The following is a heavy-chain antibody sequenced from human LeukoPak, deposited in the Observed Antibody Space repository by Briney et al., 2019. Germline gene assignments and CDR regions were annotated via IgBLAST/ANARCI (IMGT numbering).Heavy chain of an antibody. CDR3: ARGSGSAQRYDY. D-gene: IGHD1-26*01. CDR1: GGSISSRSYY. J-gene: IGHJ4*02. CDR2: IYYSGST. Sequence: SETLSLTCTVSGGSISSRSYYWGWIRQPPGKGLEWIGIIYYSGSTYSNPSLRSRVTISVDTSKNQFSLQLNSVTPEDTAVYYCARGSGSAQRYDYWGQGTLVTVSS. V-gene: IGHV4-39*01.